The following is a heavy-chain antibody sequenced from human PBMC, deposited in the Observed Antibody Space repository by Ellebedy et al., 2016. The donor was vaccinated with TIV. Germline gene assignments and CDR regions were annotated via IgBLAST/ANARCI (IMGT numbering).Heavy chain of an antibody. CDR1: GFSFSTYA. J-gene: IGHJ4*02. CDR3: ARHTDYALDY. D-gene: IGHD4-17*01. V-gene: IGHV3-21*01. CDR2: IGPRSEYK. Sequence: PGGSLRLSCAASGFSFSTYAMAWVRQAPGKGLEWLSAIGPRSEYKFYTDSVKGRFTISRDNAKNSLHLQMNGLRAEDTAVYYCARHTDYALDYWGQGALVTVSS.